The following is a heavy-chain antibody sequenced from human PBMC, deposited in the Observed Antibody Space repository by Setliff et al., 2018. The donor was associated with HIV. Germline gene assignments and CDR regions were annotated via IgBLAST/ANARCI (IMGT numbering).Heavy chain of an antibody. CDR2: VYNSGSA. CDR1: GGSINSGTYY. Sequence: LSLTCTVSGGSINSGTYYWSWIRQPAGKGLEWIGRVYNSGSANYNPSLTSRVTMSVDTSKNQFSLNLNSLTAADTAIYYCARGAEYPNWYFDLWGRGTLVTVST. V-gene: IGHV4-61*02. CDR3: ARGAEYPNWYFDL. J-gene: IGHJ2*01.